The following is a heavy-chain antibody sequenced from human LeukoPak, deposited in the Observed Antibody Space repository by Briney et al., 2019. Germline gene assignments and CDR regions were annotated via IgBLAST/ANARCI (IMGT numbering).Heavy chain of an antibody. CDR2: IYYSGST. D-gene: IGHD2-2*01. J-gene: IGHJ4*02. CDR3: ARTSGLSGTIDY. CDR1: GGSITNYY. Sequence: SETLSLTCTVSGGSITNYYWSWIRQPPEKGLEWIGSIYYSGSTYYNPSLKSRVTISVDTSKNQFSLKLSSVTAADTAVYYRARTSGLSGTIDYWGQGTLVTVSS. V-gene: IGHV4-59*12.